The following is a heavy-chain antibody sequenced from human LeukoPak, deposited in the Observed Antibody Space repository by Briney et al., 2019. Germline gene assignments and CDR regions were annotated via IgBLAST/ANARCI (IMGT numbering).Heavy chain of an antibody. D-gene: IGHD3-22*01. CDR2: IKQDGSEK. CDR3: VWYDSSGWSSGGK. J-gene: IGHJ4*02. V-gene: IGHV3-7*01. Sequence: GGSLRLSCVVSGFTFSSYWMSWVRQAPGKGLEWVANIKQDGSEKYYVDSVKGRFTISRDNAKNSLYLQMNSLRAEDTAVYYCVWYDSSGWSSGGKWGQGTLVTVSS. CDR1: GFTFSSYW.